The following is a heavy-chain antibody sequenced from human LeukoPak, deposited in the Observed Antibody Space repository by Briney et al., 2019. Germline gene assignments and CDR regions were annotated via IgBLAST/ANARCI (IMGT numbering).Heavy chain of an antibody. CDR2: INPRGGST. CDR3: ARVGVTAATADY. Sequence: RASVKVSCKASGYTFTSYYMHWMRQAPGQGPEWMGIINPRGGSTDYSQKFQDGVTMSSDTSTSTVYVELSSLRSEDTAVYFCARVGVTAATADYWGQGTLVTVSS. V-gene: IGHV1-46*01. D-gene: IGHD6-25*01. CDR1: GYTFTSYY. J-gene: IGHJ4*02.